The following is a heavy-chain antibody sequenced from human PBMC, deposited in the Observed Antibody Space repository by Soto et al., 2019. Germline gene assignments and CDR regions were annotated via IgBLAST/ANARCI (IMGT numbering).Heavy chain of an antibody. CDR3: AKASAPGGTYYPLSS. CDR2: IGGSGGST. V-gene: IGHV3-23*01. D-gene: IGHD1-26*01. Sequence: EVQLLESGGGLVQPGGSLRLSCAASGFTFSSYGMSWVRQAPGKGLEWVSSIGGSGGSTYYADSVKGRFTISRDNSKNTLYLQMNSQRAEDTSVYYCAKASAPGGTYYPLSSWGQETLVTVSS. CDR1: GFTFSSYG. J-gene: IGHJ5*02.